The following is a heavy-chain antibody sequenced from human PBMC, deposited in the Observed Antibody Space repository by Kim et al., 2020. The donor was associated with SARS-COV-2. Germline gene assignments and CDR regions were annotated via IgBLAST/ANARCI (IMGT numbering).Heavy chain of an antibody. J-gene: IGHJ4*02. Sequence: GGSLRLSCKASGFSFYNSVLSWVRQAPGKGLEWVTSICGSGDCTFYADSVRGRFTVSIDSSKNTMFLQMTSLSAEDTALYYCAKYDRGDSAPPLAYWGQG. CDR2: ICGSGDCT. V-gene: IGHV3-23*01. CDR3: AKYDRGDSAPPLAY. D-gene: IGHD3-22*01. CDR1: GFSFYNSV.